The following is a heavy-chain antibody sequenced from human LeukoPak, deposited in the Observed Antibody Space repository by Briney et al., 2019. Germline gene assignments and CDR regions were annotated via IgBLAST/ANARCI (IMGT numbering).Heavy chain of an antibody. CDR1: GGSISNYY. D-gene: IGHD2-15*01. V-gene: IGHV4-59*08. CDR2: TYYSGST. Sequence: PSETLSLTCTVSGGSISNYYWSWIRQPPGKGREWIGYTYYSGSTNYNPSLKSRVTISVDTSKNQFSLKLSSVTAADTAVYYCARRGYCSGDSCYTFDYWGQGTLVTVSS. J-gene: IGHJ4*02. CDR3: ARRGYCSGDSCYTFDY.